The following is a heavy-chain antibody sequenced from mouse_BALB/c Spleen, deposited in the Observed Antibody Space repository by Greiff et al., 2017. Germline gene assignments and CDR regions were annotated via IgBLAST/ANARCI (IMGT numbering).Heavy chain of an antibody. CDR3: ARSKYYGSSPWFAY. D-gene: IGHD1-1*01. CDR1: GFNIKDTY. J-gene: IGHJ3*01. CDR2: IDPANGNT. V-gene: IGHV14-3*02. Sequence: VQLQQSGAELVKPGASVKLSCTASGFNIKDTYMHWVKQRPEQGLEWIGRIDPANGNTKYDPKFQGKATITADTSSNTAYLQLSSLTSEDTAVYYGARSKYYGSSPWFAYWGQGTLVTVSA.